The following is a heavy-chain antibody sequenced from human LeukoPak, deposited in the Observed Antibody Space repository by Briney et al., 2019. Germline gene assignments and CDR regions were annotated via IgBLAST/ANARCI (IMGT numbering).Heavy chain of an antibody. CDR1: GGSFSGYY. CDR3: AREDIVATTPD. V-gene: IGHV4-34*01. D-gene: IGHD5-12*01. J-gene: IGHJ4*02. CDR2: INHSGST. Sequence: SETLSLTCTVYGGSFSGYYWSWIRQPPGKGLEWIGEINHSGSTNYNPSLKSRVTISVDTSKNQFSLQLNSVTPEDTAVYYCAREDIVATTPDWGQGTLVTVSS.